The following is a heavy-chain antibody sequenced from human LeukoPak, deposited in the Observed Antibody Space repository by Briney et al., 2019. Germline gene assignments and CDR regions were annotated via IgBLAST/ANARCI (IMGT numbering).Heavy chain of an antibody. CDR3: ARVLAAAGNNWFDP. V-gene: IGHV4-59*12. CDR1: GGSISAYY. Sequence: SETLSLTCTVSGGSISAYYWSWIRQPPGKGLEWIGYIYYSGSTNSNPSLKSRVSISVDKSKNQFSLKLTSVTAADTAVYYCARVLAAAGNNWFDPWGQGTLVTVSS. J-gene: IGHJ5*02. CDR2: IYYSGST. D-gene: IGHD6-13*01.